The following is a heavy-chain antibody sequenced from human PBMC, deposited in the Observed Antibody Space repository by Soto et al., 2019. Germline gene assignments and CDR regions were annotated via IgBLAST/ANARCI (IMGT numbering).Heavy chain of an antibody. CDR2: ISANNGNT. D-gene: IGHD1-26*01. V-gene: IGHV1-18*01. J-gene: IGHJ4*02. Sequence: QVQLVQSGAEVKKPGASVKVSCKASGYTFTSYGISWVRQAPGQELEWMGWISANNGNTNYAQKLQGRVTMTTDTSTSTAYIELRSLRSDDTAVYYCARDRGSYALDYWGQGTLVTVSS. CDR1: GYTFTSYG. CDR3: ARDRGSYALDY.